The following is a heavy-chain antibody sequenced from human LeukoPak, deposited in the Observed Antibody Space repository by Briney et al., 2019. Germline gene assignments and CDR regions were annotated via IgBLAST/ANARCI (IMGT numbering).Heavy chain of an antibody. J-gene: IGHJ3*02. CDR1: EFTFSNYA. CDR2: ISYDGSSK. D-gene: IGHD2-15*01. CDR3: ARVVYCNGGNCHIFAFDI. Sequence: PGGSLRLSCAASEFTFSNYAILWVRQAPGKGLEWVAVISYDGSSKNFADSVKGRFTISGDNAKNSLFLEVNSLRAEDTAVYYRARVVYCNGGNCHIFAFDIWGQGTMVTVSA. V-gene: IGHV3-30-3*01.